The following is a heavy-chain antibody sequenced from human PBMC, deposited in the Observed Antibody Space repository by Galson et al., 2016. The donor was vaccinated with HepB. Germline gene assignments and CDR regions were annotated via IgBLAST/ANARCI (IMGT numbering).Heavy chain of an antibody. J-gene: IGHJ4*02. Sequence: SLRLSCAASGFSFSDYYMTWIRQAPGKGLEWVSHISSSGSTIYYSDSVKGRFTISRDNAKKSLYLQMDGLRAEDTAVYFCARVIGFWSGFDYWGQGALVTVSS. CDR1: GFSFSDYY. CDR3: ARVIGFWSGFDY. D-gene: IGHD3-3*01. V-gene: IGHV3-11*01. CDR2: ISSSGSTI.